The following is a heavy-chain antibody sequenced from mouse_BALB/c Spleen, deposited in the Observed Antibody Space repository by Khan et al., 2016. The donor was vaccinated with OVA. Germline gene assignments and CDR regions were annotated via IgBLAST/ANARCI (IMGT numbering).Heavy chain of an antibody. J-gene: IGHJ3*01. CDR2: INPYNGFT. V-gene: IGHV1-18*01. CDR3: ARGNYYGSNSWFAY. CDR1: GYSFTDYT. D-gene: IGHD1-1*01. Sequence: EVKLEVSRPELVKPGASMKISCKASGYSFTDYTMNWVKQSHGKNLEWIGLINPYNGFTTYNQKFKGKATLTVHKSSSTAYMELLSLTSEDSAVYYCARGNYYGSNSWFAYWGQGTLVTVSA.